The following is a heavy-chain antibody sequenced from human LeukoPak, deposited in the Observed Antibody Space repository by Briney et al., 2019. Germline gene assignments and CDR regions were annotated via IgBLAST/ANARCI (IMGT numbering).Heavy chain of an antibody. J-gene: IGHJ4*02. CDR2: INPSGGST. D-gene: IGHD3-10*01. CDR1: GYSFTSYW. V-gene: IGHV1-46*01. CDR3: AREFDYYGDY. Sequence: PGESLRISCKGSGYSFTSYWISWVRQAPGQGLEWMGIINPSGGSTTYAQKFQGRVTMTRDTSTSTVYMELSGLRSEDTAVYYCAREFDYYGDYWGQGTLVTVSS.